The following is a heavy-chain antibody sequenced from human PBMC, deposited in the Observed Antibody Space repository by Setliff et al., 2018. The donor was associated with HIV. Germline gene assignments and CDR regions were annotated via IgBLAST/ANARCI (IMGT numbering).Heavy chain of an antibody. J-gene: IGHJ3*02. V-gene: IGHV3-11*05. CDR3: ARDLMWYDSSGSHDAFDI. Sequence: GSLRLSCAASGFTFSDYYMSWIRQAPGKGLEWVSYISSSSSYTNYEDSVKGRFTISRDNTKNPLYLQMNSLRAEDTAVYYCARDLMWYDSSGSHDAFDIWGQGTMVTVSS. CDR2: ISSSSSYT. CDR1: GFTFSDYY. D-gene: IGHD3-22*01.